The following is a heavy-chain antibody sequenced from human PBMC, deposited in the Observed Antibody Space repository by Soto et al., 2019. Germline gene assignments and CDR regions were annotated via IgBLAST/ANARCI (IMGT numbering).Heavy chain of an antibody. V-gene: IGHV3-23*01. CDR3: VKEQGFRAFDY. CDR1: GFTFNNYA. J-gene: IGHJ4*02. D-gene: IGHD2-21*01. Sequence: EVQLLESGGGLVQPGGSLRLSCAASGFTFNNYAMSWVGQAPGKGLEWVSSISGNGGNTYYADPVKGRFTVSRDNSWNTLYLQTNSLRAEDTAVYYCVKEQGFRAFDYWGQGILVTVSS. CDR2: ISGNGGNT.